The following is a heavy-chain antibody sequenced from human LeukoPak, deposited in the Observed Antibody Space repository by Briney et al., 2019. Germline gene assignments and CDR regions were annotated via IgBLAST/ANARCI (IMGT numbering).Heavy chain of an antibody. CDR2: INGGGSTT. CDR3: AKLVSGWYDD. D-gene: IGHD6-19*01. Sequence: GGSLRLSCAASGFTFSSYDMSWVRQAPGKGLEWVSAINGGGSTTYCADSVKGRFTISRDYSKNTLYLQMNGLRAGDTALYYCAKLVSGWYDDWGQGTLATVSS. J-gene: IGHJ5*02. CDR1: GFTFSSYD. V-gene: IGHV3-23*01.